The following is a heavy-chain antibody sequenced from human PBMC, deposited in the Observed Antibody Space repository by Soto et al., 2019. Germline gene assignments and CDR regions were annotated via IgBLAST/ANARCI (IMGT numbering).Heavy chain of an antibody. D-gene: IGHD3-10*01. CDR3: ARFSASQVDRFYYGSGSYYYYYYGMDV. J-gene: IGHJ6*02. CDR1: GGSISSSNW. CDR2: IYHSGST. V-gene: IGHV4-4*02. Sequence: SETLSLTCAVSGGSISSSNWWSWVRQPPGKGLEWIGEIYHSGSTNYNPSLKSRVTISVDKSRNQFSLKLSSVTAADTAVYYCARFSASQVDRFYYGSGSYYYYYYGMDVWGQGTTVTVSS.